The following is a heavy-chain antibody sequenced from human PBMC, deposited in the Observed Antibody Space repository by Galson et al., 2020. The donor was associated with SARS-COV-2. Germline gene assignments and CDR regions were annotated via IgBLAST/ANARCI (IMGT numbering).Heavy chain of an antibody. V-gene: IGHV1-69*13. CDR3: ARANGRIAAADYYYYYMDV. J-gene: IGHJ6*03. CDR2: IIPIFGTA. CDR1: GGTFSNYA. Sequence: SVKVSCKASGGTFSNYAISWVRQAPGQGLEWMGGIIPIFGTANYAQKFQGRVTITADESTSTAYMELSSLRSEDTAVYYCARANGRIAAADYYYYYMDVWGKGTTVTVAS. D-gene: IGHD6-13*01.